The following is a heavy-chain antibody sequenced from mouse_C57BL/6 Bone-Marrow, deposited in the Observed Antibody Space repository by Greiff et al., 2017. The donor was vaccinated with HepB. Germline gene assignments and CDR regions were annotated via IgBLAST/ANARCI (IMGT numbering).Heavy chain of an antibody. CDR1: GFNIKDDY. J-gene: IGHJ3*01. Sequence: DVQLQESGAELVRPGASVKLSCTASGFNIKDDYMHWVKQRPEQGLEWIGWIDPENGDTEYASKFQGKATITADTSSNTAYLQLSSLTSEDTAVYYCTDGYYVFAYWGQGTLVTVSA. V-gene: IGHV14-4*01. CDR2: IDPENGDT. CDR3: TDGYYVFAY. D-gene: IGHD2-3*01.